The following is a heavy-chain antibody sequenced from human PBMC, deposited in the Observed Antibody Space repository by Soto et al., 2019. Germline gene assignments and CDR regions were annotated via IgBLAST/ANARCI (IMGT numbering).Heavy chain of an antibody. J-gene: IGHJ6*02. CDR2: INHSGST. CDR1: GGSFSGYY. D-gene: IGHD2-21*02. CDR3: ARRIVVVTAIYHYYYGMDV. V-gene: IGHV4-34*01. Sequence: PSETLSLTXAVYGGSFSGYYWSWIRQPPGKGLEWIGEINHSGSTNYNPSLKSRVTISVDTSKNQFSLKLSSVTAADTAVYYCARRIVVVTAIYHYYYGMDVWGQGTTVTVSS.